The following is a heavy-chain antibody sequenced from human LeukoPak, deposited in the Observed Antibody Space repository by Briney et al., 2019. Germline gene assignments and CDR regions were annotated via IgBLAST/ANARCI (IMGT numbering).Heavy chain of an antibody. J-gene: IGHJ4*02. CDR2: INPNSGGT. CDR3: ARAGGGSGSYYND. Sequence: ASVKVSCKTSGYTFTGYYIHWVRQAPGQGLEWMGRINPNSGGTNYAQNFQGRVTMTRDTSISTAYLELSSLRSDDTAVYFCARAGGGSGSYYNDWGQGTLVTVSS. CDR1: GYTFTGYY. V-gene: IGHV1-2*06. D-gene: IGHD3-10*01.